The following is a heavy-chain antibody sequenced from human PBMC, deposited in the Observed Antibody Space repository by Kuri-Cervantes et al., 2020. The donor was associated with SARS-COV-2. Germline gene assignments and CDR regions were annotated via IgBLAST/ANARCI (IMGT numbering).Heavy chain of an antibody. J-gene: IGHJ6*03. CDR2: TSAYNGNT. CDR3: ARDLWFGELLSVGGYYYYMDV. Sequence: ASVKVSCKASGYTFTSYGISWVRQAPGQGLEWMGWTSAYNGNTNYAQKLQGRVTMTRDTSISKAYMELSRLRSDDTAVYYRARDLWFGELLSVGGYYYYMDVWGKGTTVTVSS. D-gene: IGHD3-10*01. CDR1: GYTFTSYG. V-gene: IGHV1-18*01.